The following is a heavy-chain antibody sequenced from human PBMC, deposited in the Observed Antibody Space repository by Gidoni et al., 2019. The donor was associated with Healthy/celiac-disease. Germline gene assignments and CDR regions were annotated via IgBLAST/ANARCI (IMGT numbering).Heavy chain of an antibody. CDR2: ISLKSGSI. CDR3: AKSNETGVDAFDI. CDR1: GFTFDDYA. D-gene: IGHD7-27*01. V-gene: IGHV3-9*01. Sequence: EVQLVESGGGLVQPGRSMRLACEASGFTFDDYAMHWVRQAPGKGLEWVSGISLKSGSIGYADSVKGLFTISRDNAKNSLYLQMNSLRAEDTALYYCAKSNETGVDAFDIWGQGTMVTVSA. J-gene: IGHJ3*02.